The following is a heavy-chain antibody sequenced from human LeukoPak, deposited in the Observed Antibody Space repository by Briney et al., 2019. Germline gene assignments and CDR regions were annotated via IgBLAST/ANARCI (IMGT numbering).Heavy chain of an antibody. CDR3: AKDAVTAIDY. Sequence: PGRSLRLSCAASGFTFSSYAMHWVRQAPGKGLEWVAVISYDGSNKYYADSVKGRFTISRDNSKNTLYLQMNSLRAEDTAVYYCAKDAVTAIDYWGQGTLVTVSS. V-gene: IGHV3-30*04. CDR1: GFTFSSYA. J-gene: IGHJ4*02. D-gene: IGHD4-17*01. CDR2: ISYDGSNK.